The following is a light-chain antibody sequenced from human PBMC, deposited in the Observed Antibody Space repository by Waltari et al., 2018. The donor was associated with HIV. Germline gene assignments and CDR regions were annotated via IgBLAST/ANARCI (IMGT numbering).Light chain of an antibody. V-gene: IGKV1-33*01. J-gene: IGKJ3*01. Sequence: DIRLTPSPPSLSAPTAPSVTMTCPATQDISNNLNGYQQKTGEAPKLLIYDASVLETGISSRFSGSGSATNFTLTITSPQPEDVATYFCQQYDDLPFTFGPGTKV. CDR3: QQYDDLPFT. CDR2: DAS. CDR1: QDISNN.